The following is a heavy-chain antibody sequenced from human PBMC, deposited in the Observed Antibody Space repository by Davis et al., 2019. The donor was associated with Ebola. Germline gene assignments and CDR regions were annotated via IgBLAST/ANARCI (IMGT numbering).Heavy chain of an antibody. CDR2: IKQDGSEK. Sequence: GESLKISCAASGFTFSSYWMSWVRQAPRKGLEWVANIKQDGSEKYYVDSVKGRFTISRDNAKNSLYLQMNSLRAEDTAVYYCAKGLTTVTTGGWFDPWGQGTLVTVSS. J-gene: IGHJ5*02. CDR1: GFTFSSYW. CDR3: AKGLTTVTTGGWFDP. V-gene: IGHV3-7*03. D-gene: IGHD4-11*01.